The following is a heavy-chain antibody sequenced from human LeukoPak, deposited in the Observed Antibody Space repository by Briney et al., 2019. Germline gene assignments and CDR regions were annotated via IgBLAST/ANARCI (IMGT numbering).Heavy chain of an antibody. V-gene: IGHV3-23*01. CDR3: ARDMYYGSGTPMQYGMDV. CDR1: GFTLSTYA. CDR2: FNSSGGGT. D-gene: IGHD3-10*01. J-gene: IGHJ6*02. Sequence: GGSLRLSCAASGFTLSTYAMTWVRQAPGKGLEWVSGFNSSGGGTYYADSVKGRFAISRDNSKNTLYLQMDSLRAEDTAVYYCARDMYYGSGTPMQYGMDVWGQGTTVTVSS.